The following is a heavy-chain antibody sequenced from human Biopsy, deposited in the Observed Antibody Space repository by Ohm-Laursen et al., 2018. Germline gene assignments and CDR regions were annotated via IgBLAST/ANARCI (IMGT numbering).Heavy chain of an antibody. CDR2: INPHSGTS. D-gene: IGHD2-15*01. CDR3: AKGQDLRGGAEYFQH. Sequence: SVTVSCKASGYTFTGQYLHWVRQVPGQGLEWMGWINPHSGTSKLAQDFQGRATMTRDTSITTAYMELRRLRSDDPAVYYCAKGQDLRGGAEYFQHWGQGALVTVSS. CDR1: GYTFTGQY. V-gene: IGHV1-2*02. J-gene: IGHJ1*01.